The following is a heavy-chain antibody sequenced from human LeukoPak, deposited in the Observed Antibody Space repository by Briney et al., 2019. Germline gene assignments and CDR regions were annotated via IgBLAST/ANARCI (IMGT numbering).Heavy chain of an antibody. Sequence: GGSLRLSCVASGITFSSHWMYWVRQAPGKGLVWVSRTNSDGSDTSYADSVKGRFTISRDNARNTLYLQMSNLRAEDTAVYFCARGGGLDVWGQGATVTVSS. CDR3: ARGGGLDV. V-gene: IGHV3-74*01. CDR1: GITFSSHW. D-gene: IGHD3-16*01. J-gene: IGHJ6*02. CDR2: TNSDGSDT.